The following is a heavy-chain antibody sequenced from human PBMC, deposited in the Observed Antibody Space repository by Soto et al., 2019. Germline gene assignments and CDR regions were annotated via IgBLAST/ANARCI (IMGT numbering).Heavy chain of an antibody. CDR2: INHSGST. V-gene: IGHV4-34*08. CDR1: GGNFIDYG. CDR3: AGGRYYYDSSGYSY. J-gene: IGHJ4*02. D-gene: IGHD3-22*01. Sequence: PSVIQSHTKTVFGGNFIDYGGSWIRKTPGKGLEWIGEINHSGSTNYNPSLKSRVTISVDTSKNQFSLKLSSVTAADTAVYYCAGGRYYYDSSGYSYWGQGTLVTVSS.